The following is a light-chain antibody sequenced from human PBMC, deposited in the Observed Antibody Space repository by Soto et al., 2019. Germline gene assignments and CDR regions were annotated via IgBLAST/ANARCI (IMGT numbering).Light chain of an antibody. Sequence: DIQMTQSPSSLSASVGDRVTITCRASQSISRYLNWYQQKPGKAPKLLIYVASSLRSGVPSRFSGNASATDFTLPITSLQPEDFGTDYCERSYSTPRLTFGGGTKVEIK. V-gene: IGKV1-39*01. CDR3: ERSYSTPRLT. CDR2: VAS. J-gene: IGKJ4*01. CDR1: QSISRY.